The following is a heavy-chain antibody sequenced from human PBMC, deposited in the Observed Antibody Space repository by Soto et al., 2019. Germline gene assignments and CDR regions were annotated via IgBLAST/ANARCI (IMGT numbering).Heavy chain of an antibody. D-gene: IGHD3-3*02. CDR1: GGSISSYY. CDR2: IYYSGST. J-gene: IGHJ4*02. V-gene: IGHV4-59*01. Sequence: PSETLSLTCTVSGGSISSYYWSWIRQPPGKGLEWIGYIYYSGSTNYNPSLKSRVTISVDTSKNQFSLKLSSVTAADTAVYYCARGADHFWSGYYDYWGQGTLVTVS. CDR3: ARGADHFWSGYYDY.